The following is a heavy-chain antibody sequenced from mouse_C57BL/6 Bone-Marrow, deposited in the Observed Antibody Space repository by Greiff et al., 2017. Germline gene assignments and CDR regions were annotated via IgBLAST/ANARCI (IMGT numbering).Heavy chain of an antibody. CDR1: GYSITSGYY. V-gene: IGHV3-6*01. CDR3: AREFIAGY. Sequence: EVKLMESGPGLVKPSQSLSLTCSVTGYSITSGYYWNWIRQFPGNKLEWMGYISYDGSNNYNPSLKNRISITRDTSKNQFFLKLNSVTTEDTATYYCAREFIAGYWGQGTTLTVSS. D-gene: IGHD1-1*01. CDR2: ISYDGSN. J-gene: IGHJ2*01.